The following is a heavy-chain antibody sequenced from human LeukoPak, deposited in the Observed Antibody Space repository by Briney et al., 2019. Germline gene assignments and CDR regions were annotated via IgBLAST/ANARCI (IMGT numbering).Heavy chain of an antibody. D-gene: IGHD6-13*01. Sequence: ASVKVSCKASGYTFTSYGISWVRQAPGQGLEWMGWISAYNGNTNYAQKLQGRVTMTTDTSTSTAYMELRSLRSDDTAVYYCARGLRYSSSWYIFDPWGQGTLVTVSS. J-gene: IGHJ5*02. CDR2: ISAYNGNT. CDR1: GYTFTSYG. V-gene: IGHV1-18*01. CDR3: ARGLRYSSSWYIFDP.